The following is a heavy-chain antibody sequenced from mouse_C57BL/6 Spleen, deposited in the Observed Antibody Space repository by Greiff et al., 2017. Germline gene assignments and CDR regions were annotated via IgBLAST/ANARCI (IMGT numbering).Heavy chain of an antibody. J-gene: IGHJ3*01. Sequence: EVKLQESGGGLVKPGGSLKLSCAASGFTFSSYAMSWVRQTPEKRLEWVATISDGGSYTYYPDNVKGRFTISRDNAKNNLYLQMSHLKSEDTAMYYCARDTAQATCTWFAYWGQGTLVTVSA. D-gene: IGHD3-2*02. CDR1: GFTFSSYA. V-gene: IGHV5-4*01. CDR3: ARDTAQATCTWFAY. CDR2: ISDGGSYT.